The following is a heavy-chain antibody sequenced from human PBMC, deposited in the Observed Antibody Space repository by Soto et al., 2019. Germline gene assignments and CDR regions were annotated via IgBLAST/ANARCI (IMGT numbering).Heavy chain of an antibody. J-gene: IGHJ4*02. V-gene: IGHV3-23*01. CDR1: GFTFSSNA. CDR3: AKAFGTYYFDH. D-gene: IGHD3-16*01. CDR2: IGSSGATT. Sequence: EVQLLESGGGVVQPGGSLRLSCVASGFTFSSNAMRWVRQAPGKGLEWVSAIGSSGATTYYADSVKGRFTISSDNSKNTVYLQMNSLRVEDTAVYYCAKAFGTYYFDHWGQGTLVAVSS.